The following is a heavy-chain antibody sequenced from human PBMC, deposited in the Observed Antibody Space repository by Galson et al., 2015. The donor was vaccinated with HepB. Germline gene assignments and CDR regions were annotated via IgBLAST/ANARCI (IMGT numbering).Heavy chain of an antibody. CDR3: ARETPDTYYFDS. Sequence: SVKVSCKASGYTFTSNGISWVRQTPGQGLEWLGWISTYGGNTNYAQKFQGRITLTRDTSTSIAYVELRSLRSDDTAVYYCARETPDTYYFDSWGQGTLVTVSS. J-gene: IGHJ4*02. CDR1: GYTFTSNG. V-gene: IGHV1-18*04. D-gene: IGHD2-15*01. CDR2: ISTYGGNT.